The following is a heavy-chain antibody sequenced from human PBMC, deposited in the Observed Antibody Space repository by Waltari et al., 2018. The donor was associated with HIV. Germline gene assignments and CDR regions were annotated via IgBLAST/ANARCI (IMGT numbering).Heavy chain of an antibody. CDR2: IIPISGTT. Sequence: QVQLVQSGAEVKKPGSSVKVSCKASGGTFSSYAISWVRQAPGQGLDWMGGIIPISGTTNYSQQFRGRVTITADESTSTANIELNSLRFEDTALYYCAKAIARIGVTEYYFDYWGQGTLVTVSS. CDR3: AKAIARIGVTEYYFDY. V-gene: IGHV1-69*12. CDR1: GGTFSSYA. D-gene: IGHD6-19*01. J-gene: IGHJ4*02.